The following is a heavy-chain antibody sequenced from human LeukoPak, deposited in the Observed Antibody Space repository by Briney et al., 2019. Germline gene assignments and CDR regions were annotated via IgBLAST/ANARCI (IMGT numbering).Heavy chain of an antibody. CDR2: ISSSSSYI. V-gene: IGHV3-21*01. Sequence: PGGSLRLSCAASGFTFSSYSMNWVRQAPGKGLEWVSSISSSSSYIYYADSVKGRFTISRDNAKNSLYLQMNSLGAEDTAVYYCARDPVLLWFGAFDYWGQGTLVTVSS. J-gene: IGHJ4*02. CDR3: ARDPVLLWFGAFDY. D-gene: IGHD3-10*01. CDR1: GFTFSSYS.